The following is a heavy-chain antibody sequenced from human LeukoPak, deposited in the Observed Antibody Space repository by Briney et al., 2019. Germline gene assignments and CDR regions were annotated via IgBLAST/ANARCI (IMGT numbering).Heavy chain of an antibody. CDR1: GFTFSSYA. V-gene: IGHV3-23*01. D-gene: IGHD3-10*01. Sequence: PGGSLRLSCAASGFTFSSYAMSWVRQAPGKGLEWVSAISGSGGSTYYADSVKGRFTISRDNSKNTLYLQMNSLRAEDTAVYYCAKDRFGELLNNWFDPWGQGTLVTVSS. CDR2: ISGSGGST. CDR3: AKDRFGELLNNWFDP. J-gene: IGHJ5*02.